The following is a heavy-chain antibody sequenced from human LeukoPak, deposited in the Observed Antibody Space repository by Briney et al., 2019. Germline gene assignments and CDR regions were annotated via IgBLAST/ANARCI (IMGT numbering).Heavy chain of an antibody. CDR3: ARALGAIDDY. J-gene: IGHJ4*02. Sequence: SETLSLTCTVSGGSTSSYYWSWIRQPPGKGLEWIGYIYYRGSTNYNPSLKSRVTISVDTSKNQFSLKLSSVTAADTAVYYCARALGAIDDYWGQGTLVTVSS. D-gene: IGHD1-26*01. V-gene: IGHV4-59*01. CDR1: GGSTSSYY. CDR2: IYYRGST.